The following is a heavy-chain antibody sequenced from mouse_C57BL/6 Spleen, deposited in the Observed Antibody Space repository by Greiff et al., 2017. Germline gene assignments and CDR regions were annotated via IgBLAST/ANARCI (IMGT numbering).Heavy chain of an antibody. CDR3: TRGYFDV. CDR1: GYTFTDYE. CDR2: IDPETGGT. V-gene: IGHV1-15*01. Sequence: VQLQQSGAELVRPGASVTLSCKASGYTFTDYELHWVKPTPVHGLEWIGAIDPETGGTAYNQQITGKALLTADKSASTAYMELRSLTSEDSAVYYCTRGYFDVWGTGTTVTVSS. J-gene: IGHJ1*03.